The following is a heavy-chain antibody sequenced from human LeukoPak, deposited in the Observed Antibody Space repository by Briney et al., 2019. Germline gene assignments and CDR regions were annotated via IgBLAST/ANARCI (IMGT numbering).Heavy chain of an antibody. D-gene: IGHD4-11*01. CDR2: IRYSGSNK. CDR3: AKFSDYSNPLDY. Sequence: GGSLRLSCAASGFTFSSYGMHWVHQAPGKGLEWVSFIRYSGSNKYYADSVKGRFTISRDNSKNTLYLQMNSLRAEDTAVYYCAKFSDYSNPLDYWGQGTLVTVSS. V-gene: IGHV3-30*02. CDR1: GFTFSSYG. J-gene: IGHJ4*02.